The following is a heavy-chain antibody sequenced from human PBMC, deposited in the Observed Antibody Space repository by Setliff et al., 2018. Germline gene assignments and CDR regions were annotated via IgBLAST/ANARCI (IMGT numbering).Heavy chain of an antibody. V-gene: IGHV5-51*01. CDR1: GYSFTGYW. D-gene: IGHD5-12*01. CDR3: AGSPPNGYNLGPGCFDI. J-gene: IGHJ3*02. Sequence: GESLKLSCKGSGYSFTGYWIGWVRLMPGKGLEWMGIIYPGDSDTRYSPSFQGQVTISADKSISTAYLQWSSLKASDTAMYYCAGSPPNGYNLGPGCFDIWGQGTMVTVSS. CDR2: IYPGDSDT.